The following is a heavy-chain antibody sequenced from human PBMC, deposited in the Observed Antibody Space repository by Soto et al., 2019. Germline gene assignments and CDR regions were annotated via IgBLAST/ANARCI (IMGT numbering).Heavy chain of an antibody. CDR2: IQYSGDT. D-gene: IGHD3-3*01. CDR3: VTSLNYDFWRDGGRHYYFDY. J-gene: IGHJ4*02. CDR1: GGSVGSGAYY. Sequence: PSETLSLTCIVSGGSVGSGAYYWSWIRQPPGNALEWIGYIQYSGDTNYNPSLKNRVTISVDKSTNQFSLRLSSVTAADTAVYFCVTSLNYDFWRDGGRHYYFDYWGQGTLVTVSS. V-gene: IGHV4-61*08.